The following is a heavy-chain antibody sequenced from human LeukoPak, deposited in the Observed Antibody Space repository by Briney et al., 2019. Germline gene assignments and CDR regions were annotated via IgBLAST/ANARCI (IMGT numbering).Heavy chain of an antibody. D-gene: IGHD1-26*01. V-gene: IGHV3-23*01. CDR1: GFTFSTYG. J-gene: IGHJ4*02. Sequence: PGGSLRLSCEASGFTFSTYGMSWVRQAPGKGLEWVSAISGSGGSTYYADSVKGRVTISRDNSKNTLYLQVNSLRVEDTAVYYCEKDRLGAMMYFDFWGQGTLVTVSS. CDR2: ISGSGGST. CDR3: EKDRLGAMMYFDF.